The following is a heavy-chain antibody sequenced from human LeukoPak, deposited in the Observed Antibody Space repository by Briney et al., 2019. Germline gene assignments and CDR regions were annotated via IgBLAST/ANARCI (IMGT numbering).Heavy chain of an antibody. D-gene: IGHD6-6*01. V-gene: IGHV4-4*02. J-gene: IGHJ4*02. Sequence: PSETLSLTCAVSGGSISSSNWWSWVRQPPGKGLEWIGEIYHSGSTNYNPSLKSRVTISVDKSKNQFSLKLSSVTAADTAVYYCARVVAARSRPYFDYWGQGTLVTVSS. CDR3: ARVVAARSRPYFDY. CDR1: GGSISSSNW. CDR2: IYHSGST.